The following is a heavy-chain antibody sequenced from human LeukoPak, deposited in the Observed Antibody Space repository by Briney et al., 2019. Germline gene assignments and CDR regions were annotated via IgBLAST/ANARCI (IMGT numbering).Heavy chain of an antibody. CDR3: AKEGIAAAGTLDY. V-gene: IGHV3-23*01. D-gene: IGHD6-13*01. Sequence: GGSLRLSCAASGFPFSSYAMSWVRPAPGKGLGWVSAISGSGGSTYYADSVKGRFTISRDNSKNTLYLQMNSLRAEDTAVYYCAKEGIAAAGTLDYWGQGTLVTVSS. CDR2: ISGSGGST. CDR1: GFPFSSYA. J-gene: IGHJ4*02.